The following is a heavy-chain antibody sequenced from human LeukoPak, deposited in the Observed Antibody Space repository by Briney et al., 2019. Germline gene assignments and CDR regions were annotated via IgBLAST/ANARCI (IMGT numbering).Heavy chain of an antibody. D-gene: IGHD6-6*01. J-gene: IGHJ4*02. V-gene: IGHV3-9*03. Sequence: PGGSLRLSCAASGFTFDDYAMHWVRQAPGKGLEWVSGISWNSGSIGYADSVKGRFTISRDNTKNSLYLQMNSLRAEDMDLYYCANDGEYSSLEYYFAYWGQGTLVTVSS. CDR2: ISWNSGSI. CDR1: GFTFDDYA. CDR3: ANDGEYSSLEYYFAY.